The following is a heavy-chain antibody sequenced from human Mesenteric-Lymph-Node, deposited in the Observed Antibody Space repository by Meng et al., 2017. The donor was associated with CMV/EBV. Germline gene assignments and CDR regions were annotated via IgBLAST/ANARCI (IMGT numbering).Heavy chain of an antibody. J-gene: IGHJ3*02. CDR2: IYYSGDT. CDR1: GGSINSYY. CDR3: ARAGIITHAFDI. V-gene: IGHV4-59*01. D-gene: IGHD3-10*01. Sequence: SETLSLTCTVSGGSINSYYWTWIRQPPGKGLEWIGYIYYSGDTNYKSSLESRVTISVDTSKNQFSLQLSSVTAADTAVYYCARAGIITHAFDIWGQGTMVTVSS.